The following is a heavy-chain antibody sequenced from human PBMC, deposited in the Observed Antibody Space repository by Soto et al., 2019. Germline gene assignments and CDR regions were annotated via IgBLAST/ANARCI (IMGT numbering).Heavy chain of an antibody. CDR2: ISAYNGNT. CDR1: GYTFTSYG. CDR3: ARDIVLVPAAIANWFDP. Sequence: QVQLVQSGAEVKKPGASVKVSCKASGYTFTSYGISWVRQAPGQGLEWMGWISAYNGNTNYAQKLQGRVTMTTDTTTSTAYMELRSLRSDDTAVYYCARDIVLVPAAIANWFDPWGQGTLVTVSS. V-gene: IGHV1-18*01. D-gene: IGHD2-2*01. J-gene: IGHJ5*02.